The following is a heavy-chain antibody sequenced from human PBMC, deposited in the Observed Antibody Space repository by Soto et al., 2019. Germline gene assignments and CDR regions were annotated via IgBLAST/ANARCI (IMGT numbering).Heavy chain of an antibody. CDR3: GRVALNGPGNH. CDR1: GDTFTANA. CDR2: MIPVFGKP. J-gene: IGHJ5*02. V-gene: IGHV1-69*01. Sequence: QMQLVQSGAELKKPGSSVKVSCKVSGDTFTANALTWVRQAPGQGLEWIGGMIPVFGKPSYAQNFQGRGTITADRSPTDESTSTAYMELSSLRFEDTAVYYCGRVALNGPGNHWGQGTLVTVSS. D-gene: IGHD2-8*01.